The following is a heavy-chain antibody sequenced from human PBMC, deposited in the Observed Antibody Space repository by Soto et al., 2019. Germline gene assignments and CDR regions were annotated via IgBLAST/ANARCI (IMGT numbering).Heavy chain of an antibody. CDR3: ARDRRFGAGSKGGWFDP. J-gene: IGHJ5*02. D-gene: IGHD3-3*01. CDR1: GFTFRSYG. V-gene: IGHV3-33*01. Sequence: QVQLVESGGGVVQPGTSLRLSCAASGFTFRSYGMHWVRQAPGKGLECVAVIWYDGSNKYYADSVKGRFTISRDNSKNSLYLQMSRLRTEDTAVYYCARDRRFGAGSKGGWFDPWGQGTLVTVSS. CDR2: IWYDGSNK.